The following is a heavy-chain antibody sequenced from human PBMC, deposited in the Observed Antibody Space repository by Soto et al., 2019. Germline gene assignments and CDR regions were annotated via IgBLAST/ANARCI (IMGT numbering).Heavy chain of an antibody. CDR1: GYTFTSYG. J-gene: IGHJ6*04. Sequence: ASVKVSCKASGYTFTSYGISWVRQAPGQGLGWMGWISAYNGNTNYAQKLQGRVTMTTDTSTSTAYMELRSLRSDDTAVYYCAGWYQRPHGTTAGYGMDVCGKGTTVTVYS. D-gene: IGHD2-2*01. CDR2: ISAYNGNT. V-gene: IGHV1-18*01. CDR3: AGWYQRPHGTTAGYGMDV.